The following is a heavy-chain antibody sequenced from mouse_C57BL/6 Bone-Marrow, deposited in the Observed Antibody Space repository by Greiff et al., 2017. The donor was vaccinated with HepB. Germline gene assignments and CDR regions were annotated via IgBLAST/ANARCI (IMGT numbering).Heavy chain of an antibody. CDR1: GYSITSDY. V-gene: IGHV3-8*01. CDR3: ARTGLTGYWYFDV. CDR2: ISYSGST. Sequence: EVKLMESGPGLAKPSQPLSLTCSVTGYSITSDYWNWIRKFPGNKLEYMGYISYSGSTYYNPSLKSRISITRDTSKNQYYLQLNSVTTEDTATYYCARTGLTGYWYFDVWGTGTTVTVSS. J-gene: IGHJ1*03. D-gene: IGHD4-1*01.